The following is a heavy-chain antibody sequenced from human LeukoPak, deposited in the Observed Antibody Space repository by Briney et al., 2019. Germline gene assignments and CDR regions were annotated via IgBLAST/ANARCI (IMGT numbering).Heavy chain of an antibody. CDR1: GGTFSSYA. CDR3: AREPDYDERG. D-gene: IGHD4-17*01. CDR2: IIPIFGTA. J-gene: IGHJ4*02. V-gene: IGHV1-69*05. Sequence: ASVKVSYKASGGTFSSYAISWVRQAPGQGLEWMGRIIPIFGTANYAQKFQGRVTITTDESTSTAYMKLSSLRSEDTAVYYCAREPDYDERGWGQGTLVTVSS.